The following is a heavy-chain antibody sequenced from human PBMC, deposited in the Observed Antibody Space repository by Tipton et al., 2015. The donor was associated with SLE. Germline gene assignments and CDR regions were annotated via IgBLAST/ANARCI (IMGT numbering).Heavy chain of an antibody. J-gene: IGHJ3*02. Sequence: TLSLTCTVSGASISTHYWSWIRQPPGKGLEWIGYISYTGNTNFNPSLKSRVTISLHTSKKQNALKLSSLTAADTAVYYCARVWDYGDAFDIWGQGTMATVSS. V-gene: IGHV4-59*11. CDR2: ISYTGNT. D-gene: IGHD4-17*01. CDR1: GASISTHY. CDR3: ARVWDYGDAFDI.